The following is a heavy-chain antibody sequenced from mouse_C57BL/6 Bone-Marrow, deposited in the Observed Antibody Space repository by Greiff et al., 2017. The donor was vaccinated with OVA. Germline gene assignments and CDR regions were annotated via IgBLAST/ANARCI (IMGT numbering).Heavy chain of an antibody. CDR1: GFSLTSYA. V-gene: IGHV2-9-1*01. CDR2: IWTGGGS. Sequence: QVQLKESGPGLVAPSQSLSITCTVSGFSLTSYAMSWVRQPPGKGLEWLGVIWTGGGSNYNSALKSRLSISKDNYKSQVLLKMNSLQTDDTASYYCARHSSGYSYFDVWGTGTTVTVSS. CDR3: ARHSSGYSYFDV. J-gene: IGHJ1*03. D-gene: IGHD3-2*02.